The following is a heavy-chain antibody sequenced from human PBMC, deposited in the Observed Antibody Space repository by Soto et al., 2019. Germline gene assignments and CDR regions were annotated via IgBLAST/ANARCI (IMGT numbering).Heavy chain of an antibody. CDR1: GFTFRSYA. CDR2: ISFDGRTT. J-gene: IGHJ4*02. V-gene: IGHV3-30*09. D-gene: IGHD5-18*01. Sequence: LRLXCAASGFTFRSYAMHWVRQAPGKGLEWVAFISFDGRTTYYADSVKGRFAISRDNSKNTLFLQMNSLRLADTAVYYCARARGYTYGCDSWGQGTLVTVSS. CDR3: ARARGYTYGCDS.